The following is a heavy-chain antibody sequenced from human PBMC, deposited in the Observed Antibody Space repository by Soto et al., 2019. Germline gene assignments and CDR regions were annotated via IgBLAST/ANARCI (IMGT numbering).Heavy chain of an antibody. CDR2: ISYDGSNK. J-gene: IGHJ6*02. D-gene: IGHD4-17*01. CDR1: GFTFSSYA. V-gene: IGHV3-30-3*01. Sequence: QPGGSLRLSCAASGFTFSSYAMHWVRQAPGKGLEWVAVISYDGSNKYYADSVKGRFTISRDNSKNTLYLQMNSLRAEDTAVYYCASGGDYEENQVFGYYYGMDVWGQGTTVTVSS. CDR3: ASGGDYEENQVFGYYYGMDV.